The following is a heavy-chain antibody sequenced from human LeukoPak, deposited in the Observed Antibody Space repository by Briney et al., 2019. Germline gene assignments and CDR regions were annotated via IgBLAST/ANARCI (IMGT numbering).Heavy chain of an antibody. CDR2: FSASDGRT. J-gene: IGHJ4*02. Sequence: SGGSLRLSCAASGFTFTSYAMSWVRQAPGKGLEYISTFSASDGRTYYADSVKGRFTISRDNSKYTLYLQMNSLRAEDTAVYYCAKQHAATGGYFDYWGQGTLVTVSS. CDR3: AKQHAATGGYFDY. D-gene: IGHD3-10*01. CDR1: GFTFTSYA. V-gene: IGHV3-23*01.